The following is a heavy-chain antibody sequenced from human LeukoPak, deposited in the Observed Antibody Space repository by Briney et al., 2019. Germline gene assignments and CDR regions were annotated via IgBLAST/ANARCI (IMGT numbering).Heavy chain of an antibody. Sequence: PGGSLRLSCAASGFTFSSYWMHWARQAPGKGLVWVSRINSDGTTTNYADTVKGRFTISRDNAKNTLYLQMNTLRDEDTAVYYCAARYCSNGVCHFYWGQRTLVTVSS. V-gene: IGHV3-74*01. CDR1: GFTFSSYW. J-gene: IGHJ4*02. CDR3: AARYCSNGVCHFY. D-gene: IGHD2-8*01. CDR2: INSDGTTT.